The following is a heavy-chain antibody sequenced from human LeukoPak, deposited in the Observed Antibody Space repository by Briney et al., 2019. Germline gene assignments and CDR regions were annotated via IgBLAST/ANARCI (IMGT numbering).Heavy chain of an antibody. D-gene: IGHD6-13*01. Sequence: ASVKVFCKASGYTFMSYDINWVRQATGQGLEWMRWMNPNSGDTVYAQNFQGRVTMTRNTATSTAYMELSSLRSEDTAVYYCARFSVWQQLVLVYAMDVWGQGTTVTVSS. J-gene: IGHJ6*02. CDR2: MNPNSGDT. CDR3: ARFSVWQQLVLVYAMDV. V-gene: IGHV1-8*01. CDR1: GYTFMSYD.